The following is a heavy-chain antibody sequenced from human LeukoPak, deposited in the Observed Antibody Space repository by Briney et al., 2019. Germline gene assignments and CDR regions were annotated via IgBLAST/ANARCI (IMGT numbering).Heavy chain of an antibody. D-gene: IGHD3-22*01. Sequence: ASVKVSCKASGYTFTSYYMHWVRQAPGQGLEWMGIINPSGGSTSYAQKFQGRVTMTRDTSTSTVYMELSSLRSEVTAVYYCAREAYYDSSGPANDYWGQGTLVTVSS. CDR2: INPSGGST. J-gene: IGHJ4*02. CDR1: GYTFTSYY. CDR3: AREAYYDSSGPANDY. V-gene: IGHV1-46*01.